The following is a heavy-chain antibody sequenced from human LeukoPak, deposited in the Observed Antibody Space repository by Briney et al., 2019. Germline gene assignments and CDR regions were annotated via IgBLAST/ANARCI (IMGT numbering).Heavy chain of an antibody. J-gene: IGHJ5*02. CDR2: IYYSGST. CDR3: ARLKCWGSCSIPTGFDP. V-gene: IGHV4-39*01. D-gene: IGHD2-2*01. CDR1: GGSISSSSYY. Sequence: PSETLSLTCTVSGGSISSSSYYWGWIRQPPGKGLEWIGSIYYSGSTYYNPSLKSRVTISVDTSKNQFSLKLSSVTAADTAVYYCARLKCWGSCSIPTGFDPWGQGTLVTVSS.